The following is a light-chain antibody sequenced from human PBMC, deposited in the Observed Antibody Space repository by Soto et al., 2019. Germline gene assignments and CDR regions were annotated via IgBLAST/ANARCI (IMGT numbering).Light chain of an antibody. Sequence: QSALTQPASVSGSPGQSITISCTGTSSDVGGYNYVSWYQQHPGKAPKLIIYEVSNRHSGVSNRFSGSKSGNTASLTISGLQADDEADYYCNSYRTNYTWLFGGGTQLTVL. J-gene: IGLJ3*02. CDR2: EVS. CDR1: SSDVGGYNY. V-gene: IGLV2-14*01. CDR3: NSYRTNYTWL.